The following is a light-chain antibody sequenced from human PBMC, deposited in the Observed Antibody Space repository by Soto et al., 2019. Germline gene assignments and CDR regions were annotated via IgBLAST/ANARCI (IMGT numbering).Light chain of an antibody. Sequence: DVHMITSPSALFSSVGDRLTITFRASQSIYNYVSWYRQTPGKAAQLLIYAASSLQSGVPSRCSGSWCGTDFTLTISSLQPEDFATYYCQQGFGTITFGQGTRLEIK. V-gene: IGKV1-39*01. J-gene: IGKJ5*01. CDR1: QSIYNY. CDR3: QQGFGTIT. CDR2: AAS.